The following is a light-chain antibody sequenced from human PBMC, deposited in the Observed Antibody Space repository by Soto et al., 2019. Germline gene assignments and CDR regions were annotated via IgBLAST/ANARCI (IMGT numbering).Light chain of an antibody. CDR3: CSYASSNTCV. J-gene: IGLJ1*01. Sequence: QSVLAQPASVFGSPGQSINISCTGTSSVVGFYYLVSWYQQHPGKAPKLIIYEVSERPSGVSNRFSGSKSGNTASLTISGLQAEDEADYYCCSYASSNTCVFRTGNKVPGL. CDR2: EVS. CDR1: SSVVGFYYL. V-gene: IGLV2-23*02.